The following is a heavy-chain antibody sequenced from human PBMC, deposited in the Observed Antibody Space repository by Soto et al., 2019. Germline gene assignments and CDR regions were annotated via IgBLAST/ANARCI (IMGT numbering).Heavy chain of an antibody. V-gene: IGHV1-18*01. D-gene: IGHD2-15*01. CDR1: GYPFTSYG. CDR3: ARDGYCSGGSCYSYYYYGMDV. J-gene: IGHJ6*02. CDR2: ISAYNGNT. Sequence: ASVKVACKASGYPFTSYGISWVRQAPGQGLEWMGWISAYNGNTNYAQKLQGRVTMTTDTSTSTAYMELRSLRSDDTAVYYCARDGYCSGGSCYSYYYYGMDVWGQGTTVTVSS.